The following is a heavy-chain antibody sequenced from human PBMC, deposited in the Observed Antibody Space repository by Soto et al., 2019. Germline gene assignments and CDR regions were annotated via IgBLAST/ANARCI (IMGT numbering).Heavy chain of an antibody. D-gene: IGHD2-2*01. CDR1: GGTFSSYA. V-gene: IGHV1-69*13. Sequence: SVKVSCKASGGTFSSYAISWVRQAPGQGLEWMGGIIPIFGTANYAQKFQGRVTITADESTSTAYMELSSLRSEDTAVYYCAXVLGGYCSSTSCYPLDYWGQGTLVTVSS. CDR2: IIPIFGTA. CDR3: AXVLGGYCSSTSCYPLDY. J-gene: IGHJ4*02.